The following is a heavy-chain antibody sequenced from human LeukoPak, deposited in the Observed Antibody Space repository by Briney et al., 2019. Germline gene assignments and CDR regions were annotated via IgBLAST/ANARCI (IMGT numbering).Heavy chain of an antibody. CDR2: ISYDGSNK. V-gene: IGHV3-30*18. CDR3: VKDVGYDYRSHYYYYGMDV. Sequence: GGSLRLSCAASGFTFSSYGMHWVRQAPGKGLEWVAVISYDGSNKYYADSVKGRFTISRDNSKNTLYLQMNSLRAEDTAVYYCVKDVGYDYRSHYYYYGMDVWGQGTTVTVSS. J-gene: IGHJ6*02. D-gene: IGHD4-11*01. CDR1: GFTFSSYG.